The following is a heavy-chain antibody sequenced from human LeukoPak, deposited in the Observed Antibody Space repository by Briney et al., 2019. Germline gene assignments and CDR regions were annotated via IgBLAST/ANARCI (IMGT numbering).Heavy chain of an antibody. Sequence: GGSLRLSCAASGFTVSSNYMSWVRQAPGKGLEWVSVIYSGGSTYYADSVKGRFTISRGNSKNTLYLQMNSLRAEDTAVYYCARHDSTAFDYWGQGTLVTVSS. V-gene: IGHV3-53*01. J-gene: IGHJ4*02. CDR2: IYSGGST. CDR3: ARHDSTAFDY. CDR1: GFTVSSNY. D-gene: IGHD3-9*01.